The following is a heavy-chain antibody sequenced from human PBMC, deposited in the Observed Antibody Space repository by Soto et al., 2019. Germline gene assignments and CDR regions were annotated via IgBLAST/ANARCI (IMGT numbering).Heavy chain of an antibody. CDR3: ARGSNLKRYFS. Sequence: SETLSLTCAVYGGSFSGYYWSWIRQPPGKGLEWIGEINHSGSTNYNPSLKSRVTISVDTSKNQFSLKLSSVTAAGTAVYYCARGSNLKRYFSWGQGTLVTVSS. CDR2: INHSGST. CDR1: GGSFSGYY. J-gene: IGHJ4*02. V-gene: IGHV4-34*01. D-gene: IGHD3-9*01.